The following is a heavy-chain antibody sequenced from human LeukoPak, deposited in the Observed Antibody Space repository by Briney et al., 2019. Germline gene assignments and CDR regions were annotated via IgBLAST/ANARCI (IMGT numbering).Heavy chain of an antibody. CDR3: ARGRIAVAGNDY. V-gene: IGHV4-31*03. D-gene: IGHD6-19*01. Sequence: SQTLSLTCTVSGGSISSCGYYWSWIRQHPGKGLEWIGYIYYSGSTYYNPSLKSRVTISVDTSKNQFSLKLSSVTAADTAVYYCARGRIAVAGNDYWGQGTPVTVSS. CDR1: GGSISSCGYY. J-gene: IGHJ4*02. CDR2: IYYSGST.